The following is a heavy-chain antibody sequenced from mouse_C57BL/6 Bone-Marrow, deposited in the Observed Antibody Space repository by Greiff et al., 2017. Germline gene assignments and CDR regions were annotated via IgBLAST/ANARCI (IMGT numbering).Heavy chain of an antibody. CDR3: AREVEWCGDV. D-gene: IGHD1-3*01. CDR2: ISPSGSCT. J-gene: IGHJ1*03. V-gene: IGHV5-4*01. CDR1: GFTFTSYA. Sequence: EVHLLESGAGLVKPGASLKLSCAASGFTFTSYAMPWVRQTPEQGLEWVATISPSGSCTYYPDNVKGRFTLSRDNAKNTLYLQISQLKSEDTAVYYCAREVEWCGDVWGTGTTVTVSS.